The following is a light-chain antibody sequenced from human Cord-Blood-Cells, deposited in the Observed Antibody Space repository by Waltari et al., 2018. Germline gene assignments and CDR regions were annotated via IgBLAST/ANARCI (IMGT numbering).Light chain of an antibody. CDR3: QQSYSTPRT. Sequence: DIQMTQSPTFLCASVGDTVTITCRASQSISSYLNWYQQKPGKAPKLLIYAASSLQSGVPSRFSGSGSGTDFTLTISSLQPEDFATYYCQQSYSTPRTFGQGTKVEIK. CDR1: QSISSY. CDR2: AAS. V-gene: IGKV1-39*01. J-gene: IGKJ1*01.